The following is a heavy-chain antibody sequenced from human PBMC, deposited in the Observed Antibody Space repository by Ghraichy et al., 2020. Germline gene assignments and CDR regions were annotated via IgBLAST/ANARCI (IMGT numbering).Heavy chain of an antibody. Sequence: GSLRLSCAASGFTFSSYSMNWVRQAPGKGLEWVSSISSSSSYIYYADSVKGRFTISRDNAKNSLYLQMNSLRAEDTAVYYCARDPYSSSWYEDWFDPWGQGTLVTVSS. V-gene: IGHV3-21*01. D-gene: IGHD6-13*01. CDR2: ISSSSSYI. J-gene: IGHJ5*02. CDR1: GFTFSSYS. CDR3: ARDPYSSSWYEDWFDP.